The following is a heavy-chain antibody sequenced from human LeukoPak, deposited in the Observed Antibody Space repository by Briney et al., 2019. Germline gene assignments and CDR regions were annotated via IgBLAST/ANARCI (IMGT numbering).Heavy chain of an antibody. D-gene: IGHD5-24*01. Sequence: GGSLRLSCAASGFTFSSYDMHWVRQAPGKGLEWVAVISYDGNNKYHADSVKGRFTISRDNSEKTLYLQMNSLRAEDTAVYYCARDAYNEEDWYFDLWGRGILVTVSS. CDR3: ARDAYNEEDWYFDL. CDR1: GFTFSSYD. CDR2: ISYDGNNK. J-gene: IGHJ2*01. V-gene: IGHV3-30-3*01.